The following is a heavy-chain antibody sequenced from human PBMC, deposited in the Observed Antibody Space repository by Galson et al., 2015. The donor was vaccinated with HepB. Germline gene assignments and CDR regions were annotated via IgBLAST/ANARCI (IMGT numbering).Heavy chain of an antibody. J-gene: IGHJ2*01. CDR3: ARWGGIAVAGIDWYFDL. D-gene: IGHD6-19*01. CDR2: INTNTGNP. CDR1: GSTFTSYA. Sequence: SVKVSCKASGSTFTSYAMNWVRQAPGQGLEWMGWINTNTGNPTYAQGFTGRFVFSLDTSVSTAYLQISSLKAEDTAVYYCARWGGIAVAGIDWYFDLWGRGTLVTVSS. V-gene: IGHV7-4-1*02.